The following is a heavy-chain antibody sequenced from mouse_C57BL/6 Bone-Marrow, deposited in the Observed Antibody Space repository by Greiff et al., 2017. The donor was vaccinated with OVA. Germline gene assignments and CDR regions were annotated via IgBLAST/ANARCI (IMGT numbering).Heavy chain of an antibody. Sequence: EVQRVESGGGLVKPGGSLKLSCAASGFTFSDYGMHWVRQAPEKGLEWVAYISSGSSTICYADTVKGRFTISRDNAKNTLFLQMTSLRSEDTAMYYCARHGNFDYWGQGTTLTVSS. V-gene: IGHV5-17*01. D-gene: IGHD2-1*01. J-gene: IGHJ2*01. CDR1: GFTFSDYG. CDR2: ISSGSSTI. CDR3: ARHGNFDY.